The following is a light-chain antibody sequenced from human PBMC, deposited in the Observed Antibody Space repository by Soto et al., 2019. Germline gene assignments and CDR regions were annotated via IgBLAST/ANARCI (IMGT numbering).Light chain of an antibody. CDR3: QQSYSIPPLS. J-gene: IGKJ4*01. CDR2: GAS. CDR1: QSISNY. V-gene: IGKV1-39*01. Sequence: DIRMTQSPSSLSASVGDRVIITCRASQSISNYLNWYQQKPGRAPKVLISGASALQSGVPSRFSGSGSGTDFTLTISSLQPEDFATYYCQQSYSIPPLSFGGGTKVEIK.